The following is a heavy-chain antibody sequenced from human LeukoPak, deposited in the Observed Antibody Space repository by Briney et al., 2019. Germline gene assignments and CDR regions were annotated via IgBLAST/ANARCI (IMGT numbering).Heavy chain of an antibody. V-gene: IGHV4-59*01. Sequence: KPSETLSLTCTVSGGSISSYYWSWIRQPPGKGLEWIGYIYYSGSTNYNPSLKSRVTISVDTSKNQFSLKLSSVTAADTTVYYCARVDYYDSSGYYYYYGMDVWGQGTTVTVSS. D-gene: IGHD3-22*01. CDR2: IYYSGST. J-gene: IGHJ6*02. CDR1: GGSISSYY. CDR3: ARVDYYDSSGYYYYYGMDV.